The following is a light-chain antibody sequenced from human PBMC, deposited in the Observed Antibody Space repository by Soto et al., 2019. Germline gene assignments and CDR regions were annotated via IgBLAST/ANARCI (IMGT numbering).Light chain of an antibody. CDR2: WAS. CDR1: QSLLYSPNTNTY. J-gene: IGKJ1*01. Sequence: DIVMTQSPDSLAVSLGERATIDCKSSQSLLYSPNTNTYLAWYQQKPGQPAQLLIYWASTRESGGPDRFTGSGSGTDFTLTISSVQAEDDAFYYWQQYEDAPQTFGRGTKVEIK. V-gene: IGKV4-1*01. CDR3: QQYEDAPQT.